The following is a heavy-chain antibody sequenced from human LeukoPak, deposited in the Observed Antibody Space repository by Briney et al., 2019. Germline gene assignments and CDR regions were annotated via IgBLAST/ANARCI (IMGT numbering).Heavy chain of an antibody. Sequence: GGSLRLSCAASGFTISSYAISWVRQAPGKGLEWVSAISGSGGSTYYADSVKGRFTISRDNSKNTLYLQMNSLRAEDTAVYYCAKAVFGIAVAGYFDYWGQGTLVTVSS. V-gene: IGHV3-23*01. CDR1: GFTISSYA. CDR3: AKAVFGIAVAGYFDY. D-gene: IGHD6-19*01. CDR2: ISGSGGST. J-gene: IGHJ4*02.